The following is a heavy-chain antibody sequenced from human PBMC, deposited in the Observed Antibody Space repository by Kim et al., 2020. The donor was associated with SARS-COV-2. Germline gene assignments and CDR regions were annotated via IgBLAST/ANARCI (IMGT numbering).Heavy chain of an antibody. CDR2: IYYSGST. CDR1: GGSISSGGYY. V-gene: IGHV4-31*03. CDR3: ARASITIFGVVLHFDY. D-gene: IGHD3-3*01. J-gene: IGHJ4*02. Sequence: SETLSLTCTVSGGSISSGGYYWSWIRQHPGKGLEWIGYIYYSGSTYYNPSLKSRVTISVGTSKNQFSLKLSSVTAADTAVYYCARASITIFGVVLHFDYWGQGTLVTVSS.